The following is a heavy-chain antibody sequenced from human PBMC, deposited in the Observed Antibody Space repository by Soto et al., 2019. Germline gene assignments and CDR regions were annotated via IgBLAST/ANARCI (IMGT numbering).Heavy chain of an antibody. CDR1: GIKFSDAW. CDR3: VWQARYTSNFH. CDR2: IYGDSRSET. V-gene: IGHV3-15*07. J-gene: IGHJ4*02. D-gene: IGHD6-13*01. Sequence: EVHLVESGGGLVKPGESLRLSCVVSGIKFSDAWMNWVRQTPGKGLVWVGRIYGDSRSETAAPVKGRFTISRDNSKDTLYLEMSTLGVDDTAVYFCVWQARYTSNFHWGQGTLVTVSS.